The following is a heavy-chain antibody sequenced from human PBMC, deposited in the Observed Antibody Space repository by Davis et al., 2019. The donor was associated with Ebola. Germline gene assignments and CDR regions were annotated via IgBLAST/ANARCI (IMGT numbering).Heavy chain of an antibody. CDR3: AKGSSGWYAAFDV. Sequence: SETLSLTCTVSGGSISNYYWNWIRQSPGKGLEWIGYFYHSGGTNYNPSLKSRVTISIDTSKNHFSLKLTSVTAADMAVYYCAKGSSGWYAAFDVWGQGTMVTVSS. D-gene: IGHD6-19*01. CDR1: GGSISNYY. J-gene: IGHJ3*01. V-gene: IGHV4-59*01. CDR2: FYHSGGT.